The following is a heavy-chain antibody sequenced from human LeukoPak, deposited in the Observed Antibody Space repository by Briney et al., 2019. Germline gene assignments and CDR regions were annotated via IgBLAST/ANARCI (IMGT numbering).Heavy chain of an antibody. J-gene: IGHJ3*02. CDR3: ARVCSSTSCYYAFDI. CDR1: GGSISSYY. D-gene: IGHD2-2*01. V-gene: IGHV4-59*01. Sequence: SETLSLTCTVSGGSISSYYWSWIRQPPGRGLGWIWYIYYSGSTTYNPSLMSRVTIPVDTTKNQFSLKLNSVTAADTAVYYCARVCSSTSCYYAFDIWGQGTMVTVSS. CDR2: IYYSGST.